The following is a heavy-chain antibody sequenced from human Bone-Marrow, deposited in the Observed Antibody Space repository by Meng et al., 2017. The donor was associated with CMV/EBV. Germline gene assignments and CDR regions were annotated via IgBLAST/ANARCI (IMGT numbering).Heavy chain of an antibody. CDR2: IHPGGSEE. Sequence: GESLKISCTASGFAFSTYWMTWVRQAPGKGLEWVATIHPGGSEEYYVDSVKGRFTISRDNSKNTLYLQMNSLRAEDTAVYYCAKSGARRVPAANRWGWDGMDVWGQGTTVTVSS. D-gene: IGHD2-2*01. J-gene: IGHJ6*02. CDR1: GFAFSTYW. CDR3: AKSGARRVPAANRWGWDGMDV. V-gene: IGHV3-7*01.